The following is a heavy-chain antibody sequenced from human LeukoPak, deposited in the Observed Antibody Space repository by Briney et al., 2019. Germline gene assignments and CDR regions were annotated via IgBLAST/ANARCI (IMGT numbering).Heavy chain of an antibody. CDR2: ISGSGGST. CDR3: AKASLYGSGAYYYYGMDV. D-gene: IGHD3-10*01. J-gene: IGHJ6*02. Sequence: GGSLRLSCAASGFTFSSYAMSWVRQAPGKGLEWVSAISGSGGSTYYADSVKGRFTISRDNSKNTLYLQMSSLRAEDTAVYYCAKASLYGSGAYYYYGMDVWGQGTTVTVSS. V-gene: IGHV3-23*01. CDR1: GFTFSSYA.